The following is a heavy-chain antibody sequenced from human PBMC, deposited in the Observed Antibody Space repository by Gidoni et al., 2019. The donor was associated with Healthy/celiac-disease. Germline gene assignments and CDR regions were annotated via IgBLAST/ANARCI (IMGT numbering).Heavy chain of an antibody. J-gene: IGHJ4*02. CDR3: ARAADTAPDY. CDR2: IYYSGST. Sequence: QVQLQESGPGLVKPSQTLSLTCTVSGGSISSGGYCWSWIRQHPGKCLEWIGYIYYSGSTSYNPSLKCRVTISVDTSKNQFSLKLSSVTAADTAVYYCARAADTAPDYWGQGTLVTVSS. D-gene: IGHD5-18*01. CDR1: GGSISSGGYC. V-gene: IGHV4-31*03.